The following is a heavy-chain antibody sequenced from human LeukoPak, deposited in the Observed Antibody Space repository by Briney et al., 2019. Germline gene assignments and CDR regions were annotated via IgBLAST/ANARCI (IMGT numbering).Heavy chain of an antibody. J-gene: IGHJ4*02. Sequence: SETLSLTCTVSGGSVSSYYWSWIRQPPGKGLEWIGYIYYSGSTNYNPSLKSRVTISVDTSKNQFSLKLSSVTAAHTALYYCAMTYCSGGSCYFFDYWGQGTLVTVSS. V-gene: IGHV4-59*08. CDR3: AMTYCSGGSCYFFDY. D-gene: IGHD2-15*01. CDR2: IYYSGST. CDR1: GGSVSSYY.